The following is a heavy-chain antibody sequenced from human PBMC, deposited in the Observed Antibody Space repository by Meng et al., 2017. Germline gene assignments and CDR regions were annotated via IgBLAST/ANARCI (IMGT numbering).Heavy chain of an antibody. CDR2: IYHSGST. Sequence: DLGLGLVKPSGTLSLSCAVSGGSIIRSNWWSWVRQPPGKGLEWIGEIYHSGSTNYNPSLKSRVTISVDKSKNQFSLKLSSVTAADTAVYYCARDRGAVAGTNFDYWGQGTLVTVSS. CDR1: GGSIIRSNW. V-gene: IGHV4-4*02. D-gene: IGHD6-19*01. J-gene: IGHJ4*02. CDR3: ARDRGAVAGTNFDY.